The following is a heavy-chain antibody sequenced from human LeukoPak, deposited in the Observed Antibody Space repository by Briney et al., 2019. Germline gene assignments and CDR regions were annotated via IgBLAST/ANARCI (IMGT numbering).Heavy chain of an antibody. Sequence: SETLSLTCTVSGGSISSSTYYWGWVRQPPGKGLESIGSIYYSGSTYYHPSLKSRVTISVDTSKNQFSLKLISVTAADTAVYYCARYAVEYSGTYFDSWGQGSLVTVSS. D-gene: IGHD1-26*01. V-gene: IGHV4-39*01. CDR1: GGSISSSTYY. CDR2: IYYSGST. CDR3: ARYAVEYSGTYFDS. J-gene: IGHJ4*02.